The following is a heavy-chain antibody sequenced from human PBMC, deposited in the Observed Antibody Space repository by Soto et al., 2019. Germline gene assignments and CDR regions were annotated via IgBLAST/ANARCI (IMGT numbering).Heavy chain of an antibody. V-gene: IGHV3-30*18. Sequence: QVQLVESGGGVVQPGRSLRLSCAASGFTFSSYGMHWVRQAPGKGLEWVAVISYDGSNKYYADSVKGRFTISRDNSKNTLYLQMNSLRAEDTAGYYCAKTDYGCTFAEYFQHLGQGTLVTVSP. J-gene: IGHJ1*01. CDR3: AKTDYGCTFAEYFQH. CDR2: ISYDGSNK. CDR1: GFTFSSYG. D-gene: IGHD4-17*01.